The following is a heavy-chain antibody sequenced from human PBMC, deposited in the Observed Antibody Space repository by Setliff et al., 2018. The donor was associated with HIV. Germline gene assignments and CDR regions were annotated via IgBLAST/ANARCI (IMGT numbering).Heavy chain of an antibody. V-gene: IGHV3-21*01. CDR1: GFAFSSYS. J-gene: IGHJ6*03. D-gene: IGHD1-7*01. CDR2: ISSSSTYI. CDR3: TRDYAYDWNSVMDV. Sequence: PGGSLRLSCAASGFAFSSYSMNWVRQAPGKGLEWVSSISSSSTYIYYADSLKGRFTISRDNAKNSLYLQMNSLKAEDTAVYYCTRDYAYDWNSVMDVWGKGTTVTVS.